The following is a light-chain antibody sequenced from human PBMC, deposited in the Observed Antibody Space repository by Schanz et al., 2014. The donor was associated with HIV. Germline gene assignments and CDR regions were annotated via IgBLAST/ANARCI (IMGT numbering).Light chain of an antibody. CDR2: DVT. CDR3: SSYANTDTVL. CDR1: RGDVGDHNY. V-gene: IGLV2-14*03. J-gene: IGLJ2*01. Sequence: QSALTQPASVSGSPGQSITISCTGVRGDVGDHNYVSWYKQQPGKAPKLLLYDVTSRPSGISPRFSGSKSGNTASLTISGLQAEDEADYYCSSYANTDTVLFGGGTKVTVL.